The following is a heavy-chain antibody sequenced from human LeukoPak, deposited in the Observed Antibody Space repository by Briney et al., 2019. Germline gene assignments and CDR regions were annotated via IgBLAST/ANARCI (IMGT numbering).Heavy chain of an antibody. CDR2: ISGSGGST. CDR1: GFTFSSYA. V-gene: IGHV3-23*01. CDR3: AKASEYDFWSGYPTPALDY. J-gene: IGHJ4*02. D-gene: IGHD3-3*01. Sequence: GGSLRLSCAASGFTFSSYAMSWVRQAPGKGLEWVSAISGSGGSTYYADSVTGRFTISRDNSKNTLYLQMNSLRAEDTAVYYCAKASEYDFWSGYPTPALDYWGQGTLVTVSS.